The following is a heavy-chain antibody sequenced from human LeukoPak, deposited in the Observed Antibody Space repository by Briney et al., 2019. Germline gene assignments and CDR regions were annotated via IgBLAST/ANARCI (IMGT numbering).Heavy chain of an antibody. Sequence: GGSLRLSCAASGFTFSNAWMSWVRQAPGKGLEWVGCIKSKTDGGTTDYAAPVKGRFTISRDDSKNTLYLQMNSLKTEDTAVYYCTTDPQEAFDIWGQGTMVTVSS. V-gene: IGHV3-15*01. CDR1: GFTFSNAW. CDR3: TTDPQEAFDI. J-gene: IGHJ3*02. CDR2: IKSKTDGGTT.